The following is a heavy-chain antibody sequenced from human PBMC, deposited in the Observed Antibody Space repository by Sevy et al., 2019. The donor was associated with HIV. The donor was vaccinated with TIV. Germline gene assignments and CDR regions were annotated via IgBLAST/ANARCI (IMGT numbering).Heavy chain of an antibody. D-gene: IGHD6-13*01. CDR1: GFTFGDYC. CDR2: LKSEVYGGKV. Sequence: GGSLRLSCTASGFTFGDYCMSWVRQAPGKGLEWVAFLKSEVYGGKVDHAASVRGRFVISRDDPKTIAYLQMNDLKTEDTGVYYCTRWKAAQSIFDYWGQGALVTVSS. J-gene: IGHJ4*02. CDR3: TRWKAAQSIFDY. V-gene: IGHV3-49*04.